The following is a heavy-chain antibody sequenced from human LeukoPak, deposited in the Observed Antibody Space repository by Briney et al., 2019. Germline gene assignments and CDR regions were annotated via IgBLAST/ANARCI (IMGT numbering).Heavy chain of an antibody. CDR3: ATGQIGVVNY. CDR1: GFTFSSYA. D-gene: IGHD3-3*01. V-gene: IGHV3-30-3*01. Sequence: GGSLRLSCAASGFTFSSYAMHWVRQAPGKGLEWVAVISYDGSNKYYADSVKGRFTISRDNSKNTLYLQMNSLRAEDTAVYYCATGQIGVVNYWGQGTLVTVSS. J-gene: IGHJ4*02. CDR2: ISYDGSNK.